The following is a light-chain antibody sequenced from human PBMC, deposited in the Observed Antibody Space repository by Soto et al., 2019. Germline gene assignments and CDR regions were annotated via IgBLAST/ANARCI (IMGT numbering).Light chain of an antibody. CDR1: QSVSKS. V-gene: IGKV3-15*01. J-gene: IGKJ1*01. CDR3: QHYENWHPWT. Sequence: EIVMTQAPATLSVSPGDGSTLSCRASQSVSKSLAWYQQRPGQAPRLLVFGASTRATGVPARFRGSGYGTDFTLTISSLKAEDFAVYFCQHYENWHPWTFGQGTKVDIK. CDR2: GAS.